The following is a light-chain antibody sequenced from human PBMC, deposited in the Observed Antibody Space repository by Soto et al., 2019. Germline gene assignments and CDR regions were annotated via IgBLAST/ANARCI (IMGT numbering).Light chain of an antibody. CDR2: DAS. CDR3: QQYNYWPPWT. J-gene: IGKJ1*01. CDR1: RSVSTN. V-gene: IGKV3-15*01. Sequence: EIVMTQSPATLSVSPGERATLSCWASRSVSTNLAWYQHKPGQAPRLLIYDASTRATGIPARFRGSGSVTEFTLTTSSLQSEDFAFYYCQQYNYWPPWTFGQGTKVEIK.